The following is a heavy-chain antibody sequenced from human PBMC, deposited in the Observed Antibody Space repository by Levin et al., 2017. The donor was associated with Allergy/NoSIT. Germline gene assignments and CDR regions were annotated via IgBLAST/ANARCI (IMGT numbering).Heavy chain of an antibody. J-gene: IGHJ4*02. V-gene: IGHV7-4-1*02. CDR3: AREWRRMAADY. D-gene: IGHD5-24*01. Sequence: ASVQVSCKASGYTFSRYAMNWVRQAPGQGLEWMGWINTNTGNPTYAQGFTGRFVFSLDTSVSTAYLQISSLKAEDTAVYYCAREWRRMAADYWGQGTLVTVSS. CDR1: GYTFSRYA. CDR2: INTNTGNP.